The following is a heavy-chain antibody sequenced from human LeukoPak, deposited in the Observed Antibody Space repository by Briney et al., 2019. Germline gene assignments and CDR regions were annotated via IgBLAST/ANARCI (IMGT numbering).Heavy chain of an antibody. CDR1: GFTFDDYA. V-gene: IGHV3-43*02. CDR3: GRGLRYPRD. J-gene: IGHJ4*02. Sequence: GGSLRLSCAASGFTFDDYAMDWVRQAPGKGLEWVSLISGDGGRTYYGDSVKGRFTISRDNSKNSLYLQMNSLRTEDTALYYCGRGLRYPRDWGQGTLVTVSS. D-gene: IGHD3-16*01. CDR2: ISGDGGRT.